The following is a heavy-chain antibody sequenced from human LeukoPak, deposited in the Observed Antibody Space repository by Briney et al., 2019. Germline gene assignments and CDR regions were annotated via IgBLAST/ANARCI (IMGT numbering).Heavy chain of an antibody. Sequence: ASVKVSCKASGGTFSSYAISWVRQAPGQGLEWMGRIIPIFGIANYAQKFQGRVTITADKSTSTAYMELSSLRSEDTAVYYCAGTTPRGLQNDYWGQGTLVTVSS. V-gene: IGHV1-69*04. D-gene: IGHD4-17*01. J-gene: IGHJ4*02. CDR1: GGTFSSYA. CDR3: AGTTPRGLQNDY. CDR2: IIPIFGIA.